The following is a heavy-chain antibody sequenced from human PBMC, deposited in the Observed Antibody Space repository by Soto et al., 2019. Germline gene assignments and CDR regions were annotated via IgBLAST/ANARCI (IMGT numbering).Heavy chain of an antibody. V-gene: IGHV3-7*05. D-gene: IGHD3-22*01. CDR2: IKPDGSEQ. CDR1: GFTFSLYW. CDR3: ARSTHSSADY. Sequence: EVQLVESGGTLVQPGGSLRLSCAGSGFTFSLYWMSWVRQAPGKGLEWVAHIKPDGSEQFYVDSVRGRFTVCRDSAKNSMYLPLNSLRGEDAAVYDCARSTHSSADYWGQGTLVAVSA. J-gene: IGHJ4*02.